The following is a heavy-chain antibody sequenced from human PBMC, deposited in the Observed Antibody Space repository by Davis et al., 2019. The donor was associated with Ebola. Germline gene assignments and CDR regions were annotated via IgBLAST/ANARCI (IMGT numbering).Heavy chain of an antibody. V-gene: IGHV4-39*01. CDR1: GGSISSSSYY. J-gene: IGHJ4*02. Sequence: MPSETLSLTCTVSGGSISSSSYYWGWIRQPPGKGLEWIGCIYYSWSTYYNPSLKSRVTISVDTSKNQFPLKLSSVTAADTAVYYCATLRNYGDYFDYWGQGTLVTVSS. CDR3: ATLRNYGDYFDY. CDR2: IYYSWST. D-gene: IGHD4-17*01.